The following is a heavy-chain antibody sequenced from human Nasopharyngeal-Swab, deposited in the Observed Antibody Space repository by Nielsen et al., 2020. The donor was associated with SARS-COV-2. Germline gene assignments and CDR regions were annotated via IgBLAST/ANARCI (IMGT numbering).Heavy chain of an antibody. V-gene: IGHV3-7*01. Sequence: GGSLRLSCAGSGFTFSRYWMSWVRQAPGKGLEWVANIKQDGSEKYYEDSVKGRFTISRDNAKNSLYLQMNSLRAEDTAVYYCARDKGMRDYVWGSYRSSYYYYYGMDVWGQGTTVRLL. J-gene: IGHJ6*02. CDR1: GFTFSRYW. CDR2: IKQDGSEK. D-gene: IGHD3-16*02. CDR3: ARDKGMRDYVWGSYRSSYYYYYGMDV.